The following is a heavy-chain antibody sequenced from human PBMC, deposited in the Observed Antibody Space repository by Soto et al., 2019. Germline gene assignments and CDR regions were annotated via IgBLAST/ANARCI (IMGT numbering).Heavy chain of an antibody. CDR3: ARDAYCSSTSCYRGYYYYGMDV. CDR2: TYYRSKWYN. V-gene: IGHV6-1*01. CDR1: GDSVSSNSAA. J-gene: IGHJ6*02. D-gene: IGHD2-2*02. Sequence: SQTLSLTCAISGDSVSSNSAAWNWVRQSPSRGLEWLGRTYYRSKWYNDYAVSVKSRITINPDTSKNQFSLQLNSVTPEDTAVYYCARDAYCSSTSCYRGYYYYGMDVWGQGTTVTVYS.